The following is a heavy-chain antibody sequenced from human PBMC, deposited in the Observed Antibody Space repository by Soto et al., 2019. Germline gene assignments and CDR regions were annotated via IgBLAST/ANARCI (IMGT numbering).Heavy chain of an antibody. CDR2: IKQDGSEK. CDR3: ARMDGDCSSTSCYFDY. Sequence: GGSLRLSCAASGFTFSSYWMSWVRQAPGKGLEWVANIKQDGSEKYYVGSVKGRFTISRDNAKNSLYLQMNSLRAEDTAVYYCARMDGDCSSTSCYFDYWGQGTLVTVSS. D-gene: IGHD2-2*01. V-gene: IGHV3-7*01. CDR1: GFTFSSYW. J-gene: IGHJ4*02.